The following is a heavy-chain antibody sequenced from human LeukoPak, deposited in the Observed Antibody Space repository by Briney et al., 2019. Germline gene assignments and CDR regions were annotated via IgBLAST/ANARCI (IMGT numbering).Heavy chain of an antibody. CDR2: VFYSGTT. J-gene: IGHJ4*02. CDR1: GGSTSTYY. D-gene: IGHD3-22*01. CDR3: ARSLEGDYGSSGYYFSYFDY. V-gene: IGHV4-59*01. Sequence: SETLSLTCTVSGGSTSTYYWSWIRQPPGKGLEWIGYVFYSGTTNYNPSLKTRVTISVDTSKNQFSLKLSSVTAADTAVYYCARSLEGDYGSSGYYFSYFDYWGQGTLVTVSS.